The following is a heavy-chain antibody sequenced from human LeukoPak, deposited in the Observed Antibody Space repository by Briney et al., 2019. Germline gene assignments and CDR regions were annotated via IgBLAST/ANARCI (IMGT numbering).Heavy chain of an antibody. V-gene: IGHV5-51*01. J-gene: IGHJ4*02. Sequence: VGSLQISGQGSGYHFTSYWIGWVGPLPGKGLEWMGIIYPGDSDTRYSPSFQGQVSSSADKSISTAYLQWSSLKASDTAMYYCARRDGFGELLWFDYWGQGTLVTVSS. CDR2: IYPGDSDT. D-gene: IGHD3-10*01. CDR3: ARRDGFGELLWFDY. CDR1: GYHFTSYW.